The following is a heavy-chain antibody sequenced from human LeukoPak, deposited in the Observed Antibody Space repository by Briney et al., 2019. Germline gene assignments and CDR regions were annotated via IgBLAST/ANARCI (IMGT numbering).Heavy chain of an antibody. CDR3: AKDRVLRFFDWSSGFDN. Sequence: GGSLRLSCATSGFIFSNYAVNWVRQAPGKGLEWVSIISGSGDTTYYADSVKGRFTISRDNSKNTLYLQMNSLRAEDTAVYYCAKDRVLRFFDWSSGFDNWGQGTLVTVSS. D-gene: IGHD3-9*01. CDR2: ISGSGDTT. V-gene: IGHV3-23*01. CDR1: GFIFSNYA. J-gene: IGHJ4*02.